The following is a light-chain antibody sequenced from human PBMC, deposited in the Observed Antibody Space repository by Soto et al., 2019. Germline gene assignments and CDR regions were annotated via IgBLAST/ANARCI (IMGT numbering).Light chain of an antibody. J-gene: IGKJ5*01. V-gene: IGKV1-39*01. Sequence: DIPMTQSPSSLSASVGDRVTITCRASQSVSNYLSWYQQKPGKAPKLLIYEASSLQSGVPSRFSGSESGTDFTLTISSLQPEDFATYYCQQSYSTPTFGQGTRLEIK. CDR3: QQSYSTPT. CDR1: QSVSNY. CDR2: EAS.